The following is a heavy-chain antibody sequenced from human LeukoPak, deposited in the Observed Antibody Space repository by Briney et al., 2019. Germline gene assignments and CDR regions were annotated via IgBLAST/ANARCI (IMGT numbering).Heavy chain of an antibody. D-gene: IGHD6-19*01. Sequence: ASVKVSCKASGYTFTSYGISWVRQAPGQGLEWMGWISAYNGNTNYAQKLQGRVTMTTDTSTSTAYMELRSLRSGDTAVYYCAREKYSSGWYDTFDYWGQGTLVTVSS. CDR1: GYTFTSYG. CDR2: ISAYNGNT. V-gene: IGHV1-18*01. CDR3: AREKYSSGWYDTFDY. J-gene: IGHJ4*02.